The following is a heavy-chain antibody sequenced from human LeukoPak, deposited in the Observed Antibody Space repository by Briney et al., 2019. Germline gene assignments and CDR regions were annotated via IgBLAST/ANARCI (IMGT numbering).Heavy chain of an antibody. D-gene: IGHD6-6*01. Sequence: PSETLSLTCTVSGGSISSYYWLWIRQPPGKGLEGIGYFYYSGSTNYNPSLKSRVTISVDTSKNQFSLKLSSVTAADTAVYYCARGGSSSYTYYYYYMDVWGKGTTVTLSS. J-gene: IGHJ6*03. V-gene: IGHV4-59*01. CDR2: FYYSGST. CDR3: ARGGSSSYTYYYYYMDV. CDR1: GGSISSYY.